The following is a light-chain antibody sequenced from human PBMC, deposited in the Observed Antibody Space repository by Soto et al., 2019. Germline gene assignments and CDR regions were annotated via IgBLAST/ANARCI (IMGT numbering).Light chain of an antibody. J-gene: IGKJ1*01. Sequence: EIVLTQSPGTLSLSPGERATLSCRASQSVSSSYLAWYQQKPGQAPRLLIYGASIRATGIPDRFSGSGSGTDFTLTISGREPEDFAVYYCQQYGSSPGTFGQGTKVEIK. CDR3: QQYGSSPGT. CDR2: GAS. V-gene: IGKV3-20*01. CDR1: QSVSSSY.